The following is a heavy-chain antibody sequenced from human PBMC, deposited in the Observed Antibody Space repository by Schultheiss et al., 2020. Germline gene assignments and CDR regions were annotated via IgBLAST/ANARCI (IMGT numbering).Heavy chain of an antibody. D-gene: IGHD4-17*01. CDR1: GFTFSSVW. CDR2: IKSKNVGETI. CDR3: TTDPVDYGDYLFDY. Sequence: GGSLRLSCAASGFTFSSVWMSWVRQTPGKGLEWVGRIKSKNVGETIDYAAPVRGRFIISRDDSKNTLYLQMNSLKTEDTAVYYCTTDPVDYGDYLFDYWGQGTLVTVSA. V-gene: IGHV3-15*01. J-gene: IGHJ4*02.